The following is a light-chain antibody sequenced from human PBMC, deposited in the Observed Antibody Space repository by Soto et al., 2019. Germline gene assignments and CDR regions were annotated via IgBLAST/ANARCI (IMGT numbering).Light chain of an antibody. Sequence: QSVLTQPPSVSAAPGQTVTISCSGSSSNIGNNYVSWYQQLQRTAPQLLMYDNNKRPSGSPDRFSGSKSATSATLGITGLQNGDEADYYCGTWDSSLRAVVFGGGTKLTVL. J-gene: IGLJ2*01. CDR1: SSNIGNNY. CDR3: GTWDSSLRAVV. V-gene: IGLV1-51*01. CDR2: DNN.